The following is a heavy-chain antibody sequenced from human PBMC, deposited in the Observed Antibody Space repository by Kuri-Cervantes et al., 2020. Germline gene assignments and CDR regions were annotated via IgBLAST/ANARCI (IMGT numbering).Heavy chain of an antibody. CDR2: IYHSGST. D-gene: IGHD6-6*01. J-gene: IGHJ5*02. CDR1: GYSISSGYY. CDR3: ARSRTAARRSWFDP. Sequence: SETLSLTCAVSGYSISSGYYWGWIRQPPGKGLEWIGSIYHSGSTYYHPSLKSRVTISVDTSKNQFSLKLSSVTAADTAVYYCARSRTAARRSWFDPWGQGTLVTVSS. V-gene: IGHV4-38-2*01.